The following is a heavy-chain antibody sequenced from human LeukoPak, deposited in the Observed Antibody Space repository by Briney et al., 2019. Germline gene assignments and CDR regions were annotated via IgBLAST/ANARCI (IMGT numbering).Heavy chain of an antibody. CDR3: ARAAGSYGYFDY. CDR1: GGSISNYY. CDR2: IYYSGST. J-gene: IGHJ4*02. D-gene: IGHD5-18*01. Sequence: SETLSLTCTVSGGSISNYYWSWIRQPPGKGLEWIGYIYYSGSTNYNPSLKSRVTISVDTSKNQFSLKLSSVTAADTAVYYCARAAGSYGYFDYWGQGTLVTVSS. V-gene: IGHV4-59*01.